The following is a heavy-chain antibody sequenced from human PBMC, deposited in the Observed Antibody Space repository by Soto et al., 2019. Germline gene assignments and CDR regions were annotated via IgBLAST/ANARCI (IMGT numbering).Heavy chain of an antibody. D-gene: IGHD3-22*01. CDR2: INPSDDAT. V-gene: IGHV1-46*01. J-gene: IGHJ4*02. CDR1: GYTFTRYY. Sequence: ASVKVSCKASGYTFTRYYMHWVRQAPGQGLEWMGIINPSDDATSYAEKFQGRLTMTKDTSTSTVYMEMSSLRSEDTAVYYCARDLTREGDYYDRSGYYLDYWGQGTLVTVPQ. CDR3: ARDLTREGDYYDRSGYYLDY.